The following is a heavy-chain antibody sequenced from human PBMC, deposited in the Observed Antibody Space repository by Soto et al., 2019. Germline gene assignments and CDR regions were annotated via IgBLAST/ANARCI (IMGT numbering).Heavy chain of an antibody. D-gene: IGHD1-26*01. V-gene: IGHV4-59*08. CDR3: ARQYSNAFDY. J-gene: IGHJ4*02. Sequence: QVQLQESGPGLVKPSESLSLTYTVSGGSISSYYWSWIRQAPGKGLEWIGYIHFSGSTKYNPSLNSRVTTSIVTSNNQFSLKVTSVTAADTAVYYCARQYSNAFDYWGQGTLVTVSS. CDR2: IHFSGST. CDR1: GGSISSYY.